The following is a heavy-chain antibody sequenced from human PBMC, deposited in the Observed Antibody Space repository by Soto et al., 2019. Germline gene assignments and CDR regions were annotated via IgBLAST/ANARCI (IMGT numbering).Heavy chain of an antibody. CDR3: ARDKYYDFWSGYYPGFDY. Sequence: ASVKVSCKASGYTFTSYGISWVRQAPGQGLEWMGWISAYNGNTNYAQKLQGRVTMTTDTSTSTAYMELRSLRSDDTAVYYCARDKYYDFWSGYYPGFDYWGQGTLVTVSS. CDR1: GYTFTSYG. J-gene: IGHJ4*02. CDR2: ISAYNGNT. V-gene: IGHV1-18*01. D-gene: IGHD3-3*01.